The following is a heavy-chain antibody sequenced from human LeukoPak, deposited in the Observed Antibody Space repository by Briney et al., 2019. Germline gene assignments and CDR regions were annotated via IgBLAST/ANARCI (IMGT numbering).Heavy chain of an antibody. V-gene: IGHV4-34*01. CDR2: INHSGST. Sequence: KPSETLSLTCAVYGGSFSGYYWSWIRQPPGKGLEWIGEINHSGSTNYNPSLKSRVTISVDTSKNQFSLKLSSVTAADTAVYYCARGLRVRGVPLSYFDYWGQGTLVTVSS. CDR1: GGSFSGYY. J-gene: IGHJ4*02. CDR3: ARGLRVRGVPLSYFDY. D-gene: IGHD3-10*01.